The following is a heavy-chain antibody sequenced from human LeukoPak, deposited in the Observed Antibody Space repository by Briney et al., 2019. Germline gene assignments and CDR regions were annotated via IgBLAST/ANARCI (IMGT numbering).Heavy chain of an antibody. CDR3: ACAYYDILTGYYHEFDY. J-gene: IGHJ4*02. CDR1: GFTFSNYV. CDR2: ISYDGSNK. D-gene: IGHD3-9*01. V-gene: IGHV3-30-3*01. Sequence: GGSLRLSCAASGFTFSNYVMHWVRQAPGKGLEWVAVISYDGSNKYYADSVKGRFTISRDNSKNTLYLQMNSLRAEDTAVYYCACAYYDILTGYYHEFDYWGQGTLVTVSS.